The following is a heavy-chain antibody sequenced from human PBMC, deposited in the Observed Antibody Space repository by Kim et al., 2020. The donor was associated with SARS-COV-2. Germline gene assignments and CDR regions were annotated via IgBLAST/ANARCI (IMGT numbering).Heavy chain of an antibody. CDR2: ISYDGSNK. CDR3: AKSFSGSYFGYDY. D-gene: IGHD1-26*01. J-gene: IGHJ4*02. Sequence: GGSLRLSCAASGFTFNTYGMHWVRQAPGKGLEWVAVISYDGSNKYYADSVKGRITISRDNSKNTLYLQMNSLRVEDTAVYYCAKSFSGSYFGYDYWGQGTLVTVPS. CDR1: GFTFNTYG. V-gene: IGHV3-30*18.